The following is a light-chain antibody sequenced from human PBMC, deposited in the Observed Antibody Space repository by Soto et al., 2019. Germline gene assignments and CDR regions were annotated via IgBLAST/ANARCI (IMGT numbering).Light chain of an antibody. J-gene: IGKJ4*01. CDR1: QSVSSN. Sequence: EIVMTQSPATLSVSPGERATLSCRASQSVSSNLAWYQQKPGQAPRLLIYGASTRATGIPARFSGSGSGTEFTLTTISLQPQDVSVYYCQQYTNWPPLTFGGGTKVEIK. V-gene: IGKV3-15*01. CDR2: GAS. CDR3: QQYTNWPPLT.